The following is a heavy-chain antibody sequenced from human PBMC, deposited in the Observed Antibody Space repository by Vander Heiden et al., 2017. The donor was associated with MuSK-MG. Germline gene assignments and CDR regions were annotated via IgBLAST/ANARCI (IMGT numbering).Heavy chain of an antibody. V-gene: IGHV4-59*01. CDR3: ARAAHDTNAGAFDI. Sequence: QVQLQESGPGLVKPSETLSLTCTVSGGSISSYSWSWLRQPPGEGLDWIGCIYYSGSTNYNPSLKSRVTISVDTSKNQLSLKLSSVTAADTAVYYCARAAHDTNAGAFDIWGQGTMVIVSS. CDR1: GGSISSYS. J-gene: IGHJ3*02. D-gene: IGHD3-9*01. CDR2: IYYSGST.